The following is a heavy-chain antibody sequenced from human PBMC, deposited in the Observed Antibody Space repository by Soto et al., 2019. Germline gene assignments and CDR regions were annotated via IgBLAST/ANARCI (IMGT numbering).Heavy chain of an antibody. J-gene: IGHJ6*02. CDR1: GYTFSNYG. CDR3: SRFIMVGGWFDPNYYHGMDV. CDR2: ISGYNGNT. V-gene: IGHV1-18*01. D-gene: IGHD6-19*01. Sequence: QVQLVQSGAEVKKPGASVTVSCKTSGYTFSNYGINWVRQAPGQGLEWMGWISGYNGNTNYAQPVQGRSTLTTDTSTGTVYRERRGLKSDDPAIYYCSRFIMVGGWFDPNYYHGMDVWGQGNTVTVSS.